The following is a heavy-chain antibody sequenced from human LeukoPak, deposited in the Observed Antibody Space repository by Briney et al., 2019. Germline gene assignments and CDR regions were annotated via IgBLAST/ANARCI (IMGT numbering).Heavy chain of an antibody. CDR3: ARGEYSSSWYPFDY. D-gene: IGHD6-13*01. V-gene: IGHV1-8*01. CDR2: MKSNSGDT. CDR1: GYTFTGYD. Sequence: GASVKVSFKTSGYTFTGYDINWVRQAPGQGLEWMGWMKSNSGDTHFAQKFQVRVTMTRNTSISTAFMELSSLRSEDTAVYYCARGEYSSSWYPFDYWGQGSLVTVSS. J-gene: IGHJ4*02.